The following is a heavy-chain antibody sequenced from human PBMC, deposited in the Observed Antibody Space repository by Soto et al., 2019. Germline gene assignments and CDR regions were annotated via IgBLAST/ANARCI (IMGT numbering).Heavy chain of an antibody. CDR1: GGSFSGYY. V-gene: IGHV4-34*01. CDR3: ARSRGVAGTSLGY. Sequence: QVQLQQWGAGLLKPSETLSLTCAVYGGSFSGYYWSWIRQPPGKGLEWSGEINHSGSTNYNPSLKSRVTISVDTSKNQFSLKLSSVTAADTAVYYCARSRGVAGTSLGYWGQGTLVTVSS. CDR2: INHSGST. J-gene: IGHJ4*02. D-gene: IGHD6-19*01.